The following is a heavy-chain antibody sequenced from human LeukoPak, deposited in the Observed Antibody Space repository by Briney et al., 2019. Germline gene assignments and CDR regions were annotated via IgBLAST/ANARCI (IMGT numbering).Heavy chain of an antibody. J-gene: IGHJ4*02. CDR2: INDDGSDT. Sequence: GGSLRLSCAASGFTFKLYWMHWVRQVPGKRPVWVSRINDDGSDTIYADSVRGRFTISRDDAKNTVYLQMNNLRAEDTAVYYCAKDRPIAALDWGQGTLVTVSS. CDR1: GFTFKLYW. D-gene: IGHD6-6*01. V-gene: IGHV3-74*01. CDR3: AKDRPIAALD.